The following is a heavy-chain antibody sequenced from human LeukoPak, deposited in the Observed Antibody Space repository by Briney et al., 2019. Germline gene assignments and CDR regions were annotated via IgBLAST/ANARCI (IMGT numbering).Heavy chain of an antibody. J-gene: IGHJ2*01. CDR1: GYTFTTYG. CDR3: AIQPWGSGNNWYFDL. CDR2: ISPNSGGT. Sequence: GASVKVSCKASGYTFTTYGISWVRQAPGQGLEWMGWISPNSGGTDYAQKFLGRVTMTRDTSISTAYMELSSLTSDDTAVYYCAIQPWGSGNNWYFDLWGRGTLVTVSS. V-gene: IGHV1-2*02. D-gene: IGHD7-27*01.